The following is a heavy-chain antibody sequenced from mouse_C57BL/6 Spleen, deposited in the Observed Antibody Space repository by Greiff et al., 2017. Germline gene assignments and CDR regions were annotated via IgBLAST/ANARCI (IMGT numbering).Heavy chain of an antibody. CDR2: ISYSGST. CDR3: ARSYGSSRAWFAY. CDR1: GYSITSDY. Sequence: VQLKESGPGLAKPSQTLSLTCSVTGYSITSDYWNWIRTFPGNKLEYMGYISYSGSTYYNPSLKSRISITRDTSKNQYYLQLNSVTTEDTATYYCARSYGSSRAWFAYWGQGTLVTVSA. V-gene: IGHV3-8*01. D-gene: IGHD1-1*01. J-gene: IGHJ3*01.